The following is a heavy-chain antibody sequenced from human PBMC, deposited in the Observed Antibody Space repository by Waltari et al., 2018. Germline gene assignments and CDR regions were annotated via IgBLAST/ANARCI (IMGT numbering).Heavy chain of an antibody. D-gene: IGHD3-10*01. J-gene: IGHJ4*02. CDR1: GYTFNKYG. CDR2: IGGNKDFP. CDR3: AREAGGLGTYILD. V-gene: IGHV1-18*04. Sequence: QVQLVQSGTEVKKPGASVKVSCKASGYTFNKYGITWVRQAPGQGLGWMGWIGGNKDFPNYAQKFQGRFTMTTDPSTSTAYLELRSLTSDDTAVYYCAREAGGLGTYILDWGRGTLVSVS.